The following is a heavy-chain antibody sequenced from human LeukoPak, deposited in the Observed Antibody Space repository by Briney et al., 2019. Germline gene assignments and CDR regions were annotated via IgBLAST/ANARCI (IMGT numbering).Heavy chain of an antibody. CDR1: GGSISSSSYY. D-gene: IGHD6-19*01. CDR3: GTVAGQSIDY. Sequence: SETLSLTCTVSGGSISSSSYYWGWIRRPPGKGLEWIGSIYYSGSTYYNPSLKSRVTISVDTSKNQFSLKLSSVTAADTAVYYCGTVAGQSIDYWGQGTLVTVSS. J-gene: IGHJ4*02. CDR2: IYYSGST. V-gene: IGHV4-39*01.